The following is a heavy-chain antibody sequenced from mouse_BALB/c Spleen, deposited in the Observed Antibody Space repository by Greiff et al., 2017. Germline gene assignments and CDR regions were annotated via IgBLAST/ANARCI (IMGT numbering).Heavy chain of an antibody. J-gene: IGHJ2*01. CDR1: GYTFTSYW. CDR2: INPSTGYT. CDR3: ARWDVGY. D-gene: IGHD4-1*01. V-gene: IGHV1-7*01. Sequence: VQLQQSGAELAKPGASVKMSCKASGYTFTSYWMHWVKQRPGQGLEWIGYINPSTGYTEYNQKFKDKATLTADKSSSTAYMQLSSLTSEDSAVYYCARWDVGYWGQGTTLTVSS.